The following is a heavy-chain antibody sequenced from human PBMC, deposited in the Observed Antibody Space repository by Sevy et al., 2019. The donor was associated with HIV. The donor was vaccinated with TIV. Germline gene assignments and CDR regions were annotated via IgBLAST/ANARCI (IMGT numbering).Heavy chain of an antibody. D-gene: IGHD6-19*01. Sequence: GGSLRLSCAASGFTFSSYGMHWVRQAPGKGLEWVAVISYDGSNKYYADSVKGRFTISRNNSKNRLYLQMNSLRAEDTAVYYCAKDRYPVAGHADYFDYWGQGTLVTVSS. J-gene: IGHJ4*02. CDR3: AKDRYPVAGHADYFDY. CDR1: GFTFSSYG. V-gene: IGHV3-30*18. CDR2: ISYDGSNK.